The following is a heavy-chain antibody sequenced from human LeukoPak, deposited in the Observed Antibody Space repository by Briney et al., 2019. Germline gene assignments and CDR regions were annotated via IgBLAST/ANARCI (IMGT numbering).Heavy chain of an antibody. CDR1: GFTFSRFA. CDR2: MSYDGTKE. CDR3: SRDGDVVGESFDY. D-gene: IGHD2-21*01. J-gene: IGHJ4*02. V-gene: IGHV3-30*15. Sequence: GGSLRLSCAASGFTFSRFAMHWVRQAPGKGLEWVAVMSYDGTKENYADSVKGRFPISRDNSKSTLYLQMSSLTTEDTAVYYCSRDGDVVGESFDYWGQGTLVTVSS.